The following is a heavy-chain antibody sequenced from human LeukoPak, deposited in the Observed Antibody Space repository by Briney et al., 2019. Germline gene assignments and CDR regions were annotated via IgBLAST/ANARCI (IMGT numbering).Heavy chain of an antibody. CDR3: AKLVWQQLVRWDWFDP. CDR2: IYTGGST. J-gene: IGHJ5*02. V-gene: IGHV3-66*01. D-gene: IGHD6-13*01. Sequence: GGSLRLSCAASGFTVSSNYMSWVRQAPGKGLEWASVIYTGGSTYYADSVKGRFTISRDNSKNTLYLQMNSLRAEDTAVYYCAKLVWQQLVRWDWFDPWGQGTLVTVSS. CDR1: GFTVSSNY.